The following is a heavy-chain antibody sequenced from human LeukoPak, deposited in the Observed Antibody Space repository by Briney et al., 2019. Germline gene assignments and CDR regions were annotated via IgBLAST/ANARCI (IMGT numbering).Heavy chain of an antibody. D-gene: IGHD3-10*01. CDR1: GYTFTSYG. V-gene: IGHV1-18*01. CDR2: ISAYNGNT. Sequence: ASVKVSCKGSGYTFTSYGISWVRQAPGQGLEWMGWISAYNGNTNYAQKLQGRVTMTRNTSISTAYMELSSLRSEDTAVYYCARFGPMVRGVIITRRGAFDIWGQGTMVTVSS. J-gene: IGHJ3*02. CDR3: ARFGPMVRGVIITRRGAFDI.